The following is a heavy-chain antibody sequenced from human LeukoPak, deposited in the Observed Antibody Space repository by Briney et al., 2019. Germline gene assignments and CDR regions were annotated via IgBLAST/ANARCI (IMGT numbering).Heavy chain of an antibody. D-gene: IGHD6-13*01. CDR1: GGSFSGYY. V-gene: IGHV3-53*01. J-gene: IGHJ5*02. CDR2: IYSGGST. Sequence: ETLSLTCAVYGGSFSGYYMSWVRQAPGKGLEWVSVIYSGGSTYYADSVKGRFTISRDNSKNTLYLQMNSLRAEDTAVYYCARELGAAAFWFDPWGQGTLVTVSS. CDR3: ARELGAAAFWFDP.